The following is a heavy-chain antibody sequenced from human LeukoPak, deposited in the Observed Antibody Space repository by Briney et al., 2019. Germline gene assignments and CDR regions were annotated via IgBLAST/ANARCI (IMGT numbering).Heavy chain of an antibody. CDR1: GGSISSYY. CDR3: AILGYSGYDFYFDY. J-gene: IGHJ4*02. CDR2: IYYSGST. V-gene: IGHV4-59*01. D-gene: IGHD5-12*01. Sequence: PSETLSLTCTVSGGSISSYYWSWIRQPPGKGLEWIGYIYYSGSTNYNPSLKSRVTIPVDTSKNQFSLKLSSVTAADTAVYYCAILGYSGYDFYFDYWGQGTLVTVSS.